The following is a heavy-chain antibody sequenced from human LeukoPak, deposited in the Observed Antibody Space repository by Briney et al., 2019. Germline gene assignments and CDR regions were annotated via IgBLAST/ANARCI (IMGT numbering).Heavy chain of an antibody. V-gene: IGHV3-23*01. D-gene: IGHD6-25*01. J-gene: IGHJ4*02. Sequence: GGSLTHSCAASGFTFSTYAMGWVRQAPGKGLEWVSTISGGGIRTSYAGSVKGRFTISSDHSKNTLSLQMNSLRAEDTAVYYCAKRPSGYDGIPHFDSWGQGAMVSVSS. CDR3: AKRPSGYDGIPHFDS. CDR1: GFTFSTYA. CDR2: ISGGGIRT.